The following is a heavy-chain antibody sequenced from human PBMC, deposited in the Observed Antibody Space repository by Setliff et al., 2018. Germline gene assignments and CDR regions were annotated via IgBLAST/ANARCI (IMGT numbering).Heavy chain of an antibody. D-gene: IGHD3-3*01. CDR2: RYDGSNK. Sequence: RYDGSNKYYADSVKGRFTISRDNSKNTLYLQMNSLRAEETAVYYCTKDGDYNFWSGYFRAYYYYYYMDVWGKGTTVTVSS. J-gene: IGHJ6*03. CDR3: TKDGDYNFWSGYFRAYYYYYYMDV. V-gene: IGHV3-30*02.